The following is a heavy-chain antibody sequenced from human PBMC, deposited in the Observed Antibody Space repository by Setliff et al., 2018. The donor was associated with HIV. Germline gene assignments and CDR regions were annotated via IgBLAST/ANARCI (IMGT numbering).Heavy chain of an antibody. CDR1: GFTVSSNY. Sequence: GGSLRLSCAASGFTVSSNYMSWVRQAPGKGLEWVSTISDSGGSTYYADSVKGRFTISRDNSKNTLYLQMDSLRAEDTAVYYCAKETYSSGHFFFDYWGQGTLVTVSS. D-gene: IGHD6-19*01. J-gene: IGHJ4*02. CDR2: ISDSGGST. V-gene: IGHV3-23*01. CDR3: AKETYSSGHFFFDY.